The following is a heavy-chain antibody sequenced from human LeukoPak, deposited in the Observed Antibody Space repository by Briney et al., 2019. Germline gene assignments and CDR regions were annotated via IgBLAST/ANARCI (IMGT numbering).Heavy chain of an antibody. CDR3: ARDQWFGELAGYYYGMDV. CDR2: IYYSGST. Sequence: PSETLSLTCAVSGGSISSYYWSWIRQPPGKGLEWIGYIYYSGSTNYNPSLKSRVTISVDTPKNQFSLKLSSVTAADTAVYYCARDQWFGELAGYYYGMDVWGQGTTVTVSS. D-gene: IGHD3-10*01. J-gene: IGHJ6*02. CDR1: GGSISSYY. V-gene: IGHV4-59*01.